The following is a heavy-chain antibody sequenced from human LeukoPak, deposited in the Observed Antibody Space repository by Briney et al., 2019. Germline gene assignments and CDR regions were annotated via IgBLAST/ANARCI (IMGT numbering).Heavy chain of an antibody. CDR1: GYTFTDYY. CDR2: INHNSGGT. D-gene: IGHD1-26*01. V-gene: IGHV1-2*02. CDR3: ARTRELLDDAFDI. J-gene: IGHJ3*02. Sequence: ASVKVSCKASGYTFTDYYMHWVRQPPGQEREGMGWINHNSGGTNYAQKFQGSVTMTRDTSISTAYMELSRLRSDDTAVYYCARTRELLDDAFDIWGQGTMVTVPS.